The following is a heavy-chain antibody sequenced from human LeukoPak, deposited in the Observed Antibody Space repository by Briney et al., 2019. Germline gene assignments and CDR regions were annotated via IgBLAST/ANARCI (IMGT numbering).Heavy chain of an antibody. J-gene: IGHJ4*02. Sequence: SETLSLTCTVSGGSISSSSYYWGWIRQPPGKGLEWIGSIYHSGSTYYNPSLKSRVTISVDTSKNQFSLKLSSVTAADTAVYYCARIATEDFWSGYTYYFDYWGQGTLVTVSS. D-gene: IGHD3-3*01. CDR3: ARIATEDFWSGYTYYFDY. V-gene: IGHV4-39*07. CDR1: GGSISSSSYY. CDR2: IYHSGST.